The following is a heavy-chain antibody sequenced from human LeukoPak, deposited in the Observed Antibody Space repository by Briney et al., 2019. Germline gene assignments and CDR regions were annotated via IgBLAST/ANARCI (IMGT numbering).Heavy chain of an antibody. Sequence: SETLSLTCTVSGGSISNHYWSWIRQPPGKGLEWIGSMYYSGTTNYDPSFKSRVTISLDTSKNEFSLRLKSLTAADTAVYYCAGQVGARIRYYYTSGLDVWGQGTTVAVSS. D-gene: IGHD1-26*01. CDR2: MYYSGTT. J-gene: IGHJ6*02. CDR3: AGQVGARIRYYYTSGLDV. V-gene: IGHV4-59*11. CDR1: GGSISNHY.